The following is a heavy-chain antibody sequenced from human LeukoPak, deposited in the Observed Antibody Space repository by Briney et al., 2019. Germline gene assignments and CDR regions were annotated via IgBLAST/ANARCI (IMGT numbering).Heavy chain of an antibody. CDR2: ISGSGGST. D-gene: IGHD6-13*01. J-gene: IGHJ4*02. CDR3: AKLVRGSSWYGGHFDY. Sequence: PGGSLRLSCAASGFTFSSYAMSWVRQAPGKGLEWVSAISGSGGSTYYADSVKGRFTISRDNSKNTLYLQMNSLRAEDTAVYYCAKLVRGSSWYGGHFDYWGQGTLVTVSS. V-gene: IGHV3-23*01. CDR1: GFTFSSYA.